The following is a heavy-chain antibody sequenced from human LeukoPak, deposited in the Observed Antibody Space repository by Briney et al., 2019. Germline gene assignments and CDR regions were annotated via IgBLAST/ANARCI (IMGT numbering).Heavy chain of an antibody. CDR2: INPNSGGT. V-gene: IGHV1-2*06. CDR3: ARDRALVRYFDWLQP. CDR1: GYTFTGYY. D-gene: IGHD3-9*01. J-gene: IGHJ5*02. Sequence: ASVKVSCKASGYTFTGYYMHWVRQAPGQGLEWMGRINPNSGGTNYAQKFQGRVTMTRDTSISTAYMELSRLRSDDTAAYYCARDRALVRYFDWLQPWGQGTLVTVSS.